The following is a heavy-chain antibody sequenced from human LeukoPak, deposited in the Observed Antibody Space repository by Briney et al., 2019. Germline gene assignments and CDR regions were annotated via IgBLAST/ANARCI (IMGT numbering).Heavy chain of an antibody. CDR2: IGSDGDGT. CDR3: VSPVFINF. Sequence: GGSLRLSCAASGFSFSDAWMHWVRQAPGKGLEHVSTIGSDGDGTYYADSVKDRFIISRDNSKNAVYLQMSSLRPEDTAVYYCVSPVFINFWGQGTLVTVSS. CDR1: GFSFSDAW. J-gene: IGHJ4*01. V-gene: IGHV3-64D*06. D-gene: IGHD1-14*01.